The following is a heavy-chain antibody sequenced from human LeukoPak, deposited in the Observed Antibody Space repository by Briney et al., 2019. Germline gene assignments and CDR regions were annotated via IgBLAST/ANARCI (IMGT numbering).Heavy chain of an antibody. CDR1: GVSISSYY. CDR2: IYYSGSA. V-gene: IGHV4-59*08. Sequence: SETLSLTCTVSGVSISSYYWSWIRQPPGKGLEWVGDIYYSGSANYNPSLKSRVTISVDTSKNQFSLKLTSVTAADTAVYYCARPGWLRTNYMDVWGKGTTVTVSS. J-gene: IGHJ6*03. D-gene: IGHD5-12*01. CDR3: ARPGWLRTNYMDV.